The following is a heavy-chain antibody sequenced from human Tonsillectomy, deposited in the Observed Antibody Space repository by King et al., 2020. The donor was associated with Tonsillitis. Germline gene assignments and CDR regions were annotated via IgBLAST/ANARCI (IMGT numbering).Heavy chain of an antibody. CDR3: AKILFHVATIIPLIDY. Sequence: VQLVESGGGLVQPGGSLRLSCAASGFTFSSYAMSWVRQAPGKGLEWVSGISGSGGSTYYADSMKGRFTISRDNSKNTLYLQMNSLRAEDTAVYYCAKILFHVATIIPLIDYWGQGILVTVSS. CDR1: GFTFSSYA. V-gene: IGHV3-23*04. CDR2: ISGSGGST. D-gene: IGHD5-12*01. J-gene: IGHJ4*02.